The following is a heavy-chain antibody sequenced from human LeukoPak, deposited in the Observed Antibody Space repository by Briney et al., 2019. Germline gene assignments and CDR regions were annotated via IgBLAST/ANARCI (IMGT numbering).Heavy chain of an antibody. CDR1: GDSISSSNW. V-gene: IGHV4-4*02. CDR2: TYHSGST. D-gene: IGHD6-19*01. CDR3: AKRQWLTPLDS. Sequence: PSETLSLTCAVSGDSISSSNWWSWVRQPPEKGLEWIGETYHSGSTNYNPSLKSRVTISVDKSKNQVSLKLSSVTAADTAIYYCAKRQWLTPLDSWGQGTLVTVSS. J-gene: IGHJ4*02.